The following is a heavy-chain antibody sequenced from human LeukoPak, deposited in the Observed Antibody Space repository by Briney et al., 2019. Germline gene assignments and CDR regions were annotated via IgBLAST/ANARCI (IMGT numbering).Heavy chain of an antibody. D-gene: IGHD6-6*01. V-gene: IGHV3-23*01. Sequence: GGSLRLSCAASGFTFSSYAMRWVRQAPGKGLEWVSAISGSGGSTYYADSVKGRFTLSRDNSKNTLYLQMNSLRAEDTAVYYCARSIAARPDWFDPWGQGTLVTVSS. CDR2: ISGSGGST. J-gene: IGHJ5*02. CDR3: ARSIAARPDWFDP. CDR1: GFTFSSYA.